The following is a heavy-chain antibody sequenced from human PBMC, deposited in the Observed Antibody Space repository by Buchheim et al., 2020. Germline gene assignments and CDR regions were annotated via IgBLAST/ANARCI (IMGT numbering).Heavy chain of an antibody. Sequence: QVQLQESGPGLVKPSETLSLSCTVTVSGGPISSYYWSWIRQPPGKGLEWIGYISYSGSTNYNPSLKSRVIMSIDTSRNQFYLKLTSVTPADTAVYYCARDRLSTLELDYWGQGTL. CDR1: GGPISSYY. V-gene: IGHV4-59*01. D-gene: IGHD3-3*02. CDR2: ISYSGST. CDR3: ARDRLSTLELDY. J-gene: IGHJ4*02.